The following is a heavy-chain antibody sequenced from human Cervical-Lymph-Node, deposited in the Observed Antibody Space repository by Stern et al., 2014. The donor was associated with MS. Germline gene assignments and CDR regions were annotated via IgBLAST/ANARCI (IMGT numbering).Heavy chain of an antibody. D-gene: IGHD6-19*01. CDR2: ISGSGYST. V-gene: IGHV3-23*04. J-gene: IGHJ4*02. CDR1: GFTFSSYA. Sequence: EVQLVESGGSLVQPGGSLRLSCAASGFTFSSYAMSWVRQAPGKALEWVSAISGSGYSTYYADSVKGRFTISRDNSKNTLYLQMNSLRADDTAVYYCAKEGILVASFDYWGQGTLVTVSS. CDR3: AKEGILVASFDY.